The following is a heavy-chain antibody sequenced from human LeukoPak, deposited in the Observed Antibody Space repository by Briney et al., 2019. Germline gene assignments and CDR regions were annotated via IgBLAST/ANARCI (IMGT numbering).Heavy chain of an antibody. D-gene: IGHD2-21*01. Sequence: GASVKVSCKASGYTFINNWMHWVRQAPGQGLEWVGLINPTGTTTLYAPKFQGRGTLTRDMSTSTDYMELRNLKSEDTAIYYCSRDNSAGEIAWWFDPWGQGTLVTVSS. CDR2: INPTGTTT. CDR1: GYTFINNW. J-gene: IGHJ5*02. V-gene: IGHV1-46*01. CDR3: SRDNSAGEIAWWFDP.